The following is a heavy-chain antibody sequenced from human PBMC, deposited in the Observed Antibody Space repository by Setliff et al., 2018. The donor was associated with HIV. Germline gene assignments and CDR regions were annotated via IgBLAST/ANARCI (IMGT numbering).Heavy chain of an antibody. CDR2: IYHSGST. J-gene: IGHJ6*02. Sequence: SETLSLTCTVSGYSISSGYYWGWIRQPPGKGLECIGSIYHSGSTYYNPSLKSRVTISVDTSKNQFSLKLSSVTAADTAVYYCARDLRITLFGGDVYYYYGMDVWGQGTTVTVSS. CDR3: ARDLRITLFGGDVYYYYGMDV. CDR1: GYSISSGYY. D-gene: IGHD3-3*01. V-gene: IGHV4-38-2*02.